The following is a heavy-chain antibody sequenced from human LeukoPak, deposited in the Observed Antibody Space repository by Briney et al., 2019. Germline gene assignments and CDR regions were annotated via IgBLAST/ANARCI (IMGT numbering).Heavy chain of an antibody. CDR1: GYTFTSYG. D-gene: IGHD3-3*01. CDR3: ARDRGYDFWSGTDY. J-gene: IGHJ4*02. Sequence: ASVKVSCKASGYTFTSYGISWVRQAPGQGLEWMGWISAYNGNANYAQKLQGRVTMTTDTSTSTAYMELRSLRSDDTAVYYCARDRGYDFWSGTDYWGQGTLVTVSS. V-gene: IGHV1-18*01. CDR2: ISAYNGNA.